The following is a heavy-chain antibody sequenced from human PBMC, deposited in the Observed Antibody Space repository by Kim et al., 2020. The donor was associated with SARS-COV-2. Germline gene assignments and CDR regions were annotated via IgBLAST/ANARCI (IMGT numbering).Heavy chain of an antibody. D-gene: IGHD3-22*01. V-gene: IGHV3-23*01. CDR2: ISGRGGTT. CDR3: AKDSGRYDSSGYYFTASDFNS. CDR1: GFSFREYA. Sequence: GGSLRLSCEASGFSFREYAMNWVRQAPGKGLEWVSGISGRGGTTRYIDSVRGRFTISRDNSKNTLYLQMNNLGVAETAVYYCAKDSGRYDSSGYYFTASDFNSWGQGTLVTVSS. J-gene: IGHJ4*02.